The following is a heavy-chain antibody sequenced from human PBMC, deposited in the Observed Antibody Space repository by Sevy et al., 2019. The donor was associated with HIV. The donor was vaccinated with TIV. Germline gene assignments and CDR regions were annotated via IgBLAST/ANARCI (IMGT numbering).Heavy chain of an antibody. Sequence: GGSLRLSCAASGFTFSSYWMSWVRQAPGKGLEWVANIKQDGSEKYYGDSVKGRFTISRDNAKNSLYLQMNSLGAEDTAVYYCARDGGVLEFPYGMDVWGQGTTVTVSS. J-gene: IGHJ6*02. D-gene: IGHD3-16*01. CDR1: GFTFSSYW. CDR3: ARDGGVLEFPYGMDV. V-gene: IGHV3-7*01. CDR2: IKQDGSEK.